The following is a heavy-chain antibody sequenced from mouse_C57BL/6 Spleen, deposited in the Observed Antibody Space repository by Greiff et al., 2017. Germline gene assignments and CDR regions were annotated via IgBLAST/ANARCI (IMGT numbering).Heavy chain of an antibody. CDR3: ARWVTRVVATREGYFDY. D-gene: IGHD1-1*01. CDR1: GYTFTSYW. CDR2: IHPNSGST. J-gene: IGHJ2*01. V-gene: IGHV1-64*01. Sequence: QVQLQQPGAELVKPGASVKLSCKASGYTFTSYWMHWVKQRPGQGLEWIGMIHPNSGSTNYNEKFKSKATLTVDKSSSTAYMQLSSLTSEDSAVYYGARWVTRVVATREGYFDYWGQGTTLTVSS.